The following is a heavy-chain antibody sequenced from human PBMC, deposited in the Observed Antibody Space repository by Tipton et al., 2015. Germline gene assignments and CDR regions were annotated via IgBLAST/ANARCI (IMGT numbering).Heavy chain of an antibody. CDR2: ISPYDGNT. Sequence: QVQLVQSGAEVKKPGASVKFSCKASGYMFTSYGISWVRQAPGQGLEWMGWISPYDGNTLYAQKFQGRVTMTTDTYTSTAYMDPRSLRSDDTAVYYCARVGRQLPHNWFDPWGQGTLVTVSS. CDR1: GYMFTSYG. CDR3: ARVGRQLPHNWFDP. J-gene: IGHJ5*02. D-gene: IGHD2-2*01. V-gene: IGHV1-18*01.